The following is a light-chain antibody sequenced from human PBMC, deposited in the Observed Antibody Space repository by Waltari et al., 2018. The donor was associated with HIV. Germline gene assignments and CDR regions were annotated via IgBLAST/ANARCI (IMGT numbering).Light chain of an antibody. V-gene: IGKV4-1*01. Sequence: DIVMTQSPDSLAVSLGERAPITCKSSQSVLSSSNNKNYLTWYQQKPGQPPKLLLFWASTRQSGVPDRFSGSGSGADFTLTISSLQAEDVAVYYCQQCYSTPYTFGQGTKLEIK. CDR2: WAS. CDR3: QQCYSTPYT. CDR1: QSVLSSSNNKNY. J-gene: IGKJ2*01.